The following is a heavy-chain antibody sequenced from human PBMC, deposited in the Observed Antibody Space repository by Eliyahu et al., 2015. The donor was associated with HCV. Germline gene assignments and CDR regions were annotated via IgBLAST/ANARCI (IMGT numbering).Heavy chain of an antibody. CDR1: GYTFTSYN. CDR2: INPDNGKT. CDR3: ARVISGAYDN. Sequence: QVQLVQSGADVKKPGASVKVSCKASGYTFTSYNIHWVRQAPGQRLEWVGWINPDNGKTEYSENFQGRVTVTSDTSATTAYMELSSLRFEDTAVYYCARVISGAYDNWGQGTLVSVSS. V-gene: IGHV1-3*01. J-gene: IGHJ4*02. D-gene: IGHD1-26*01.